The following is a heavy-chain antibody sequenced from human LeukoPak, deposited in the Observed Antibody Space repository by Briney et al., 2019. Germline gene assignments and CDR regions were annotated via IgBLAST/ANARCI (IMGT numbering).Heavy chain of an antibody. V-gene: IGHV3-23*01. CDR1: GFTFSSHS. CDR3: AKVTWESRPPDCNS. D-gene: IGHD6-6*01. CDR2: IRGSGDTA. Sequence: GGSLRLSCAASGFTFSSHSMAWVRQAPGKGLEWVSAIRGSGDTALYADSVKGRFTISRDNFKNIVYLEMNSLRAEDTATYYCAKVTWESRPPDCNSWGPGTLVTVSS. J-gene: IGHJ4*02.